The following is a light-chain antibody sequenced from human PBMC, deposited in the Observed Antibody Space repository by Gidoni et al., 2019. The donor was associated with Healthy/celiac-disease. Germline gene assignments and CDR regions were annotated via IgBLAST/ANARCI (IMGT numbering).Light chain of an antibody. Sequence: DIVMTQSPDSLAVSLGARATINCKSSQSALYSSNNKNYLSWYQQKPGQPPKLLIYWASTRESGVPDRFSGSGSGTDFTLTISSLQAEDVAVYYCQQDYSTPFTFGPGTKVDIK. CDR2: WAS. J-gene: IGKJ3*01. V-gene: IGKV4-1*01. CDR3: QQDYSTPFT. CDR1: QSALYSSNNKNY.